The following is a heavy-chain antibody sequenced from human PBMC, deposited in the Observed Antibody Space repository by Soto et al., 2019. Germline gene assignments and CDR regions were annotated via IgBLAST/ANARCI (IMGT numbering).Heavy chain of an antibody. Sequence: SETLSLTCRVAGGASSGNYWSWIRQPPGKGLEWIGYIYYTGSTNYNPSLKSRVTISVDMSKNHFSLNLSSVTAADTAVYYCARYYRSGGSCNSNFDYWGQGTLVTVSS. J-gene: IGHJ4*02. CDR1: GGASSGNY. V-gene: IGHV4-59*01. CDR2: IYYTGST. CDR3: ARYYRSGGSCNSNFDY. D-gene: IGHD2-15*01.